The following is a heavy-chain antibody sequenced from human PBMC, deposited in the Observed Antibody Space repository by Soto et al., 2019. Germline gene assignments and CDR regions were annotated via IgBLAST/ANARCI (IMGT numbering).Heavy chain of an antibody. CDR2: IFYSGST. V-gene: IGHV4-59*01. CDR1: GDSIRSNY. D-gene: IGHD5-12*01. CDR3: SGGPWLQGPFHI. J-gene: IGHJ3*02. Sequence: VQLQESGPGLVKPSETLSLTCTVSGDSIRSNYWYWIRQPPGQGLEWIGYIFYSGSTYYNPSLKSRVTISLDTSENQFSLNLTSVTAADTAVYSCSGGPWLQGPFHIWGKGTRVTVSS.